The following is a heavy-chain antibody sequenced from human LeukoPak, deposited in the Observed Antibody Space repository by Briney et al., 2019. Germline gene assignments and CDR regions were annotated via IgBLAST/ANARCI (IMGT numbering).Heavy chain of an antibody. J-gene: IGHJ3*02. D-gene: IGHD5-18*01. CDR1: GYSFTSYW. Sequence: GESLKISCKGSGYSFTSYWIGWVRQMPGKGLEWMGIIYPGDSDTRYSPSFQGQVTISADKSISTAYLQGSSLKASDTAMYYCASAYSYGNDAFDIWGQGTMVTVSS. V-gene: IGHV5-51*01. CDR2: IYPGDSDT. CDR3: ASAYSYGNDAFDI.